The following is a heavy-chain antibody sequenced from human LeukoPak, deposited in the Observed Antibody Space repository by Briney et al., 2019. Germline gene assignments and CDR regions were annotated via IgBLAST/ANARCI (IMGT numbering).Heavy chain of an antibody. CDR3: ARQKRWDGYTLDS. J-gene: IGHJ4*02. D-gene: IGHD5-24*01. CDR1: GDSISSSSYY. V-gene: IGHV4-39*01. Sequence: PSETLSLTCTVSGDSISSSSYYWGWIRQPPGKWLEWIGSVSYSGSTYYNPSLKSRVTISVDTSKNQFSLKLSSVAAADTAVYYCARQKRWDGYTLDSWGQGTLVTVSS. CDR2: VSYSGST.